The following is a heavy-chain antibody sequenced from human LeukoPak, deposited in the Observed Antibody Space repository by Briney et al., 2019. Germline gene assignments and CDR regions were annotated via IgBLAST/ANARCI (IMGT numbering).Heavy chain of an antibody. Sequence: GGSLTLLCAASGLPFSSYAMIWLRDARGKGREWGSSISGSGGSKYNEDTVKGRCTISRDNSKSTLYLQMNSLRAEDTAVYYCAKAGYGGNPFYYYDYWGQGTRVTVSS. CDR2: ISGSGGSK. CDR3: AKAGYGGNPFYYYDY. J-gene: IGHJ4*02. V-gene: IGHV3-23*01. CDR1: GLPFSSYA. D-gene: IGHD4-23*01.